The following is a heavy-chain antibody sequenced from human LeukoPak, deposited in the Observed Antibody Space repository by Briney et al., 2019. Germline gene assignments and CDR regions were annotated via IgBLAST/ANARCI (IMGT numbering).Heavy chain of an antibody. J-gene: IGHJ4*02. CDR2: INHSGGT. V-gene: IGHV4-34*01. CDR3: ARRGYKGDF. CDR1: GGSFSGYY. D-gene: IGHD5-24*01. Sequence: SETLSLTCAVYGGSFSGYYWSWIRQPPGKGLEWIGEINHSGGTNYNPSLKSRVTISVDTSKNQFSLKLSSVTAADTAVYYCARRGYKGDFWGQGTLVTVSS.